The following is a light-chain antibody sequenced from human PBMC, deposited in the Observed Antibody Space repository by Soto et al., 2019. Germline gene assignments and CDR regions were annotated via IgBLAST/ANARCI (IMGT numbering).Light chain of an antibody. CDR1: QTITYW. V-gene: IGKV1-5*01. Sequence: DIQMTQSPSTLSASVGDRVTITCRASQTITYWLAWYQHKPEKAPEVLISEASNLESGVPSRFSGSGSGTEFTLTISSLQPDDFATYYCQQYSSYPLTFGPGTKVDVK. CDR3: QQYSSYPLT. J-gene: IGKJ3*01. CDR2: EAS.